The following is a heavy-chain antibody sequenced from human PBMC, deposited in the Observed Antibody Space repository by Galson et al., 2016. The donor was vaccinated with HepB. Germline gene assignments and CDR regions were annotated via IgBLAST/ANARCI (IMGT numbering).Heavy chain of an antibody. CDR2: IWSDGSNK. CDR1: GFTFSDFV. Sequence: SGFTFSDFVMHWVRQAPGKGLEWVAVIWSDGSNKYYTDSVKGRFTISRDNSKNTLYLQMNSLRAEDTAVYSCARDRISDWYEGFDYWGQGTLVTVSS. CDR3: ARDRISDWYEGFDY. D-gene: IGHD6-19*01. V-gene: IGHV3-33*01. J-gene: IGHJ4*02.